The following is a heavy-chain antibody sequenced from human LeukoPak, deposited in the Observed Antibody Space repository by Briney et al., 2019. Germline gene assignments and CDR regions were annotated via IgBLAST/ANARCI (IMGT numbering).Heavy chain of an antibody. Sequence: ASVKVSCKASGYTFTSYGISWVRQAPGQGLEWMGWISAYNGNTNYAQKLQGRVTMTTDTSTSTAYMELRSLRSDDTAVYYCAGTNQQLVRFTWFDPWGQGTLVTVSS. CDR2: ISAYNGNT. J-gene: IGHJ5*02. V-gene: IGHV1-18*01. CDR3: AGTNQQLVRFTWFDP. CDR1: GYTFTSYG. D-gene: IGHD6-13*01.